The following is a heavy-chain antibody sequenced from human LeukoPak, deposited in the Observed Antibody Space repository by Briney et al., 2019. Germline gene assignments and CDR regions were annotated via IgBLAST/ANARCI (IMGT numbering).Heavy chain of an antibody. J-gene: IGHJ4*02. Sequence: RTSETLSLTCTVSGGSISSSSYYWGWIRQPPGKGLEWIGSIYYSGSTCYDPSLKSRVTISVDTSKNQFSLKLSSVTAADTAVYYCARLRKAMYFDYWGQGTLVTVSS. CDR1: GGSISSSSYY. CDR3: ARLRKAMYFDY. D-gene: IGHD5-18*01. CDR2: IYYSGST. V-gene: IGHV4-39*01.